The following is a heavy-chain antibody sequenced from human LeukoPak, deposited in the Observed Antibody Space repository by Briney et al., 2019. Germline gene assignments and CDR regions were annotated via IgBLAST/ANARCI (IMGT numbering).Heavy chain of an antibody. V-gene: IGHV3-23*01. CDR2: ISGSGGST. Sequence: GGSLRLSCAASGFTFSSYAMSWVRQAPGKGLEWVSAISGSGGSTYYADSVKGRFTISRDNSKNTLYLQMNSLRAEDTAVYYCARGGGRDGYNLEYWGQGTLVIVSS. CDR1: GFTFSSYA. D-gene: IGHD5-12*01. CDR3: ARGGGRDGYNLEY. J-gene: IGHJ4*02.